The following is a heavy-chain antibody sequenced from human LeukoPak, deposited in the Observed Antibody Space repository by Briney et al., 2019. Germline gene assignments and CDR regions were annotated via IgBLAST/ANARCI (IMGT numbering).Heavy chain of an antibody. J-gene: IGHJ4*02. CDR1: GGTFSSYA. CDR3: ARARLDEASSGSSGDY. Sequence: GSSVKVSCKASGGTFSSYAISWVRQAPGQGLEWMGGIIPIFGTANYAQKFQGRVTITADESTSTAYMELSSLRSEDTAVYYCARARLDEASSGSSGDYWGQGTLVTVSS. CDR2: IIPIFGTA. V-gene: IGHV1-69*01. D-gene: IGHD6-19*01.